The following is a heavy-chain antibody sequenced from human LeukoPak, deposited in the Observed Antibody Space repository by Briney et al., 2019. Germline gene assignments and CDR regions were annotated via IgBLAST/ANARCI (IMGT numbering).Heavy chain of an antibody. J-gene: IGHJ4*02. D-gene: IGHD3-9*01. CDR2: VKQDGSEK. CDR1: GFTFSSYA. CDR3: AGGTGFIIKD. Sequence: GGSLRLSCAASGFTFSSYAMSWVRQAPGKGLEWVANVKQDGSEKNYVDSVKGRFTISRDNAKNSLYLQMNNLRVEDTAMYYCAGGTGFIIKDWGQGTLVTVSS. V-gene: IGHV3-7*03.